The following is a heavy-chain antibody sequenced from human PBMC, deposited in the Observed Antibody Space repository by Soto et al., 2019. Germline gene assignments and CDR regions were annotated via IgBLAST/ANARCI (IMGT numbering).Heavy chain of an antibody. CDR3: AKQPDFWSRYSSRWFDP. CDR2: ISGSGGST. J-gene: IGHJ5*02. D-gene: IGHD3-3*01. Sequence: GGSLRLSCAASGFTFSSYAMSWVRQAPGKGLEWVSAISGSGGSTYYADSVKGRFTISRDNSKNTLYLQMNSLRAEDTAVYYCAKQPDFWSRYSSRWFDPWGQGTLVTVSS. V-gene: IGHV3-23*01. CDR1: GFTFSSYA.